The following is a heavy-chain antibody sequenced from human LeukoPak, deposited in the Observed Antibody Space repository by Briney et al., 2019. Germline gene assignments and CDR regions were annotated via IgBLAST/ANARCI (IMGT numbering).Heavy chain of an antibody. V-gene: IGHV4-38-2*01. Sequence: SETLSLTYAVSGYSISSGYYWGWIRQPPGKGLEWIGSIYYSGSTYYNPSLKSRVTISVDTSKNQFSLKLSSVTAADTAVYYCARVATTTNPPQRPFDYWGQGTLVTVSS. J-gene: IGHJ4*02. CDR3: ARVATTTNPPQRPFDY. CDR1: GYSISSGYY. D-gene: IGHD5-12*01. CDR2: IYYSGST.